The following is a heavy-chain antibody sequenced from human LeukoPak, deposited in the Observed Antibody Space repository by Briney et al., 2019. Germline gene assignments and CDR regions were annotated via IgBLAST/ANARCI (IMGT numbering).Heavy chain of an antibody. CDR1: GYTFTSYG. Sequence: ASVKVSCKASGYTFTSYGISWVRQAPGQGLEWMGWISAYNGNTNYAQKLQGRVTMTRDTSISTAYMELSRLRSDDTAVYYCASSIAHGGGFSFDYWGQGTLVTVSS. D-gene: IGHD2/OR15-2a*01. J-gene: IGHJ4*02. V-gene: IGHV1-18*01. CDR2: ISAYNGNT. CDR3: ASSIAHGGGFSFDY.